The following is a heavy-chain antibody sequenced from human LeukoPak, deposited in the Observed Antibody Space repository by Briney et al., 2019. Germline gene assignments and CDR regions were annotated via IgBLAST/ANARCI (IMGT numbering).Heavy chain of an antibody. J-gene: IGHJ4*02. CDR1: GGSFSGYY. D-gene: IGHD3-22*01. Sequence: SETLSLTCAVYGGSFSGYYWSWIRQPPGKGLEWIGEINHSGSTNYNPSLKSRVTISVDTSKNQFSLKLSSVAAADTAVYYCASADSSGYYTQGPYYFDYWGQGTLVTVSS. CDR3: ASADSSGYYTQGPYYFDY. CDR2: INHSGST. V-gene: IGHV4-34*01.